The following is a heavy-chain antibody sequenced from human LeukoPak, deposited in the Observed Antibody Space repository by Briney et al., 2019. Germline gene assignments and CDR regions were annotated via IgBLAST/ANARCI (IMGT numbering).Heavy chain of an antibody. CDR2: IYYSGST. CDR3: ARPDQRGYTYGYSALDI. D-gene: IGHD5-18*01. J-gene: IGHJ3*02. CDR1: GGSITSGNYY. Sequence: PSETLSLTCTVSGGSITSGNYYWGWIRQPPGKGLEWIGSIYYSGSTYYNPSLKSRVTIFVDTSRNQFSLQLNSVTAADTAVYYCARPDQRGYTYGYSALDIWGQGTMVTVSS. V-gene: IGHV4-39*01.